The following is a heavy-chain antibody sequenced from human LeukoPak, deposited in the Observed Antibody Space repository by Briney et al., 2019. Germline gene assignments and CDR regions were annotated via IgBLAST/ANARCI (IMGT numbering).Heavy chain of an antibody. CDR2: ISSSSSYI. CDR1: GFTFSSYS. J-gene: IGHJ4*02. V-gene: IGHV3-21*01. D-gene: IGHD6-13*01. Sequence: GGSLRLSCAASGFTFSSYSMNWVRQAPGKGLEWVSSISSSSSYIYYADSLKGRFTISRDNAKNSLYLQMNSLRAEDTAAYYCAKDHKYRIAAAGRGWYFDYWGQGTLVTVSS. CDR3: AKDHKYRIAAAGRGWYFDY.